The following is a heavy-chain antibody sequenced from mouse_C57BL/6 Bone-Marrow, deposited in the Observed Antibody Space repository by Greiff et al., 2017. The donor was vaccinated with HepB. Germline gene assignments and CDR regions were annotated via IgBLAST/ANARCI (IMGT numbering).Heavy chain of an antibody. CDR3: ASGRVYDCERFAY. CDR2: IYPRSGNT. CDR1: GYTFTSYG. D-gene: IGHD2-4*01. V-gene: IGHV1-81*01. J-gene: IGHJ3*01. Sequence: QVQLQQSGAELARPGASVKLSCKASGYTFTSYGISWVKQRTGQGLEWIGEIYPRSGNTYYNEKFKGKATLTADKSSSTAYMELRSLTSEDSAVYFCASGRVYDCERFAYWGQGTLVTVSA.